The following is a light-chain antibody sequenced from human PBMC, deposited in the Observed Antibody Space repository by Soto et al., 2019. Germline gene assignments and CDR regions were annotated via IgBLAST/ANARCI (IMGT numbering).Light chain of an antibody. CDR3: MQSTQLPPT. J-gene: IGKJ5*01. CDR2: EVS. V-gene: IGKV2D-29*02. CDR1: QSLLHITGETF. Sequence: DVVMTQTPLSLSVAPGQPGSISCKSSQSLLHITGETFLFWYLQKXGQSPQXLIYEVSTRVSGVPDRFSGSGSGTDFTLEISRVQTDDVAIYYCMQSTQLPPTFGQGTRLEIK.